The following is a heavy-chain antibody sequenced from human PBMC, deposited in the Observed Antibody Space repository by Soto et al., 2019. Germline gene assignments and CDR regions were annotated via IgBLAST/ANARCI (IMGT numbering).Heavy chain of an antibody. CDR1: GGSVSSSSYY. CDR2: IYYSGST. CDR3: ARAYDYVWGSYRYTRNHDAFDI. J-gene: IGHJ3*02. V-gene: IGHV4-39*07. Sequence: SETLSLTCTVSGGSVSSSSYYWGWIRQPPGKGLEWIGSIYYSGSTYYNPSLKSRVTISVDTSKNQFSLKLSSVTAADTAVYYCARAYDYVWGSYRYTRNHDAFDIWGQGTMVTVSS. D-gene: IGHD3-16*02.